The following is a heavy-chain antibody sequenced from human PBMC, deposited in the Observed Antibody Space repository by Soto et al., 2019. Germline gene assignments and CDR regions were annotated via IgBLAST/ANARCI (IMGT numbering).Heavy chain of an antibody. V-gene: IGHV1-2*04. Sequence: GASVKVSCKASGYTFTGYYMHWVRQAPGQGLEWMGWINPNSGGTNYAQKFQGWVTMTRDTSISTAYTELSRLRSDDTAVYYCARDGRCSGGSCYSAPDPYYYYMDVWGKGTTVTVSS. CDR2: INPNSGGT. D-gene: IGHD2-15*01. CDR3: ARDGRCSGGSCYSAPDPYYYYMDV. CDR1: GYTFTGYY. J-gene: IGHJ6*03.